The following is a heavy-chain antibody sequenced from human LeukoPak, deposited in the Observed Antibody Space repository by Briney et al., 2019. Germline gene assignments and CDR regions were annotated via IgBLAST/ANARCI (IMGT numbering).Heavy chain of an antibody. CDR1: GYTFTSYA. CDR2: INAGNGNT. Sequence: ASVKVSCKASGYTFTSYAMHWVRQAPGQRLEWMGWINAGNGNTKCSQKFQGRVTITRDTSASTAYMELSSLRFEDTAVYYCARADILTGASDYWGQGTLVTVSS. D-gene: IGHD3-9*01. CDR3: ARADILTGASDY. V-gene: IGHV1-3*01. J-gene: IGHJ4*02.